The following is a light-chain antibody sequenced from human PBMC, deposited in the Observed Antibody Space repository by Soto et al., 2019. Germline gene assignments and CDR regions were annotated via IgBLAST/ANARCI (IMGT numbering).Light chain of an antibody. CDR3: EQYASSRLT. Sequence: EIVLTQSPGTLSLSSGERATLSCRASQSVRSNYLAWYQQKPGQAPRLLIYGAYSRATGIPDRFGGSGSGTDFTLTISRLEPEDCAVYSCEQYASSRLTFGGGTKVEIK. V-gene: IGKV3-20*01. CDR1: QSVRSNY. CDR2: GAY. J-gene: IGKJ4*01.